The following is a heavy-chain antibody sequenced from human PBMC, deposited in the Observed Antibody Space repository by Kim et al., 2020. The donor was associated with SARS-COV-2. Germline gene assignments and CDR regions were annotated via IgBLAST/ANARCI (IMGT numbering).Heavy chain of an antibody. D-gene: IGHD2-15*01. Sequence: GGSLRLSCAASGFTFSSYSMNWVRQAPGKGLEWVSSISSSSSYIYYADSVKGRFTISRDNAKNSLYLQMNSLRAEDTAVYYCARLTLVFTFDYWGQGTLVTVSS. CDR2: ISSSSSYI. V-gene: IGHV3-21*01. J-gene: IGHJ4*02. CDR1: GFTFSSYS. CDR3: ARLTLVFTFDY.